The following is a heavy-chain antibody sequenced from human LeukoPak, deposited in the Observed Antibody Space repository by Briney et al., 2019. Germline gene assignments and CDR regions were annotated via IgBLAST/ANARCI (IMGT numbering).Heavy chain of an antibody. CDR3: ARVSPYSSGWYGCYFDY. V-gene: IGHV1-69*05. CDR1: VYTFTGYY. D-gene: IGHD6-19*01. J-gene: IGHJ4*02. CDR2: IIPIFGTA. Sequence: ASVKVSCKASVYTFTGYYMHWVRQAPGQGLEWMGGIIPIFGTANYAQKFQGRVTITTDESTSTAYMELSSLRSEDTAVYYCARVSPYSSGWYGCYFDYWGQGTLVTVSS.